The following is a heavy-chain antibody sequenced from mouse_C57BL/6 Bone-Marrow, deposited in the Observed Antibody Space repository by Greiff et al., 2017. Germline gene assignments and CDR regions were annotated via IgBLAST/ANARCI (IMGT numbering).Heavy chain of an antibody. CDR3: AVYSNWYFDV. Sequence: VQLQQSGAELVRPGTSVKMSCKASGYTFTNYWIGWAKQRPGHGLEWIGDIYPGGGYTNYNEKFKGKGTLTADKSSSTAYMQFSSLTSEDSAIYYCAVYSNWYFDVWGTGTTVTVSS. D-gene: IGHD2-5*01. J-gene: IGHJ1*03. CDR2: IYPGGGYT. V-gene: IGHV1-63*01. CDR1: GYTFTNYW.